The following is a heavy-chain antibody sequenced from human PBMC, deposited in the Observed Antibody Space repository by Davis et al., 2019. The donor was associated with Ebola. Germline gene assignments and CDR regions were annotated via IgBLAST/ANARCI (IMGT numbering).Heavy chain of an antibody. Sequence: AASVKVSCKAAGGTLRTHGMSWVRQAPGQGLEWMGGLIPIFGSPNYAQMFQGRITIIADESTSTAYVELSSLKSEDTAVYYCAGHGRRLVGYFDSWGQGTPVTVSS. J-gene: IGHJ4*02. CDR1: GGTLRTHG. CDR2: LIPIFGSP. V-gene: IGHV1-69*13. CDR3: AGHGRRLVGYFDS. D-gene: IGHD2-2*01.